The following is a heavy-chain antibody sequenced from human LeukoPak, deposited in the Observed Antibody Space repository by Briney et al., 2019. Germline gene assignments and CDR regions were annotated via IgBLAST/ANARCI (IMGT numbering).Heavy chain of an antibody. CDR1: GYTFTGYY. D-gene: IGHD3-22*01. J-gene: IGHJ6*03. CDR3: ARARQRITMIVVVIGDYYMDV. Sequence: ASVKVSCKASGYTFTGYYMHWVQQAPGQGLEWMGWINPKRGDTNYAQKFQGRVTMTRDTSISTVYMEMSRLRSDDTAIYYCARARQRITMIVVVIGDYYMDVWGKGTTVTVSS. CDR2: INPKRGDT. V-gene: IGHV1-2*02.